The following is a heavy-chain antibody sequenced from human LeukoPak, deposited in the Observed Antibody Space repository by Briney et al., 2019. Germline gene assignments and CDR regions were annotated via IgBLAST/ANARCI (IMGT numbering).Heavy chain of an antibody. CDR2: ISSRGDNT. CDR1: EFTFSIYT. J-gene: IGHJ4*02. D-gene: IGHD6-13*01. CDR3: ARTRSSSWYDVFDY. Sequence: GGSLRLSCAASEFTFSIYTMNWVRQAAGKGLEWVSRISSRGDNTYYADSVKGRFTISRDNSKNTLYLQMNSLRAEDTAVYYCARTRSSSWYDVFDYWGQGTLVTVS. V-gene: IGHV3-23*01.